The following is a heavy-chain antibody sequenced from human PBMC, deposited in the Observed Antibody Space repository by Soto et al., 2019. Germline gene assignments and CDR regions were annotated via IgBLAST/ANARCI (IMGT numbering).Heavy chain of an antibody. J-gene: IGHJ5*02. V-gene: IGHV1-18*01. D-gene: IGHD3-3*01. CDR2: ISAYNGNT. CDR3: ARDTDFLTVFGVVKSFRNWFDP. Sequence: ASVKVSCKASGYTFTNYGISWVRQAPGQGLEWMGWISAYNGNTNYAQKLQGRVTMTTDTSTSTAYMGLRSLRSDDTAVYYCARDTDFLTVFGVVKSFRNWFDPWGQGTLVTVSS. CDR1: GYTFTNYG.